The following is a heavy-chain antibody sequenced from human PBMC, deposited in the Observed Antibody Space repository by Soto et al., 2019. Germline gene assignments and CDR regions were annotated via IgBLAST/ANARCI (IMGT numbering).Heavy chain of an antibody. Sequence: ASVKVSCKASGYSFTSYGIRGVRQAPGQGLEWMGWISAYNGNTNYAQKLQGRVTMTTDTSTSTAYMELRSLRSDDTAVYYCARGLGPTDYYYGMDVWGQGTTVTVSS. CDR1: GYSFTSYG. V-gene: IGHV1-18*01. CDR2: ISAYNGNT. J-gene: IGHJ6*02. CDR3: ARGLGPTDYYYGMDV. D-gene: IGHD7-27*01.